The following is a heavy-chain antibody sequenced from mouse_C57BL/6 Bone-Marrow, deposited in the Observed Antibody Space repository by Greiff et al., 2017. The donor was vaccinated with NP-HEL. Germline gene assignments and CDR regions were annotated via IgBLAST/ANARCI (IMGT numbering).Heavy chain of an antibody. CDR2: ISYDGSN. CDR3: VYGSPFAY. J-gene: IGHJ3*01. D-gene: IGHD1-1*01. Sequence: EVKLMESGPGLVKPSQSLSLTCSVTGYSITSGYYWNWIRQFPGNKLEWMGYISYDGSNNYNPSLKNRISITRDTSKNQFFLKLNSVTTEDTATYYCVYGSPFAYWGQGTLVTVSA. V-gene: IGHV3-6*01. CDR1: GYSITSGYY.